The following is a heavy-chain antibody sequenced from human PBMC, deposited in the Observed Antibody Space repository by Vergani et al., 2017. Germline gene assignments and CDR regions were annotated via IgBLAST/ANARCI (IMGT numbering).Heavy chain of an antibody. V-gene: IGHV3-23*01. Sequence: EVQLLESGGGLVQPGGSLRLSCAASGFTFSSYAMSWVRQAPGKGLEWVSAISGSGGSPYYADSVKGRFTISRDNSKNTLYLQMNSLRAEDTAVYYCAAMVRGVPDFDYWGQGTLVTVSS. J-gene: IGHJ4*02. CDR1: GFTFSSYA. CDR3: AAMVRGVPDFDY. D-gene: IGHD3-10*01. CDR2: ISGSGGSP.